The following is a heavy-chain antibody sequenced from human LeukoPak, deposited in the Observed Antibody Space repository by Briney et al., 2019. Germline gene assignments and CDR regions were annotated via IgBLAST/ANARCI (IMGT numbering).Heavy chain of an antibody. V-gene: IGHV1-69*06. D-gene: IGHD2-15*01. CDR1: GGTFSSYA. J-gene: IGHJ4*02. CDR3: GRGYCSGGSCYSSRYYFDY. CDR2: IIPIFGTA. Sequence: ASVKVSCKASGGTFSSYAISWVRQAPGQGLEWMGGIIPIFGTANYAQKFQGRVTITADKSTSTAYMELSSLRSEDTAVYYCGRGYCSGGSCYSSRYYFDYWGQGTLVTVSS.